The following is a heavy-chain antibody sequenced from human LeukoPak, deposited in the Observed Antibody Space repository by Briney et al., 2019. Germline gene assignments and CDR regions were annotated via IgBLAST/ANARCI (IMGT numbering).Heavy chain of an antibody. D-gene: IGHD5-24*01. Sequence: SETLSLTCTVSGGSISSSSYYWGWIRQPPGKGLEWIGSIYYSGSTYYNPSLKSRVTISVDTSKNQFSLKLSSVTAADTAVYYCARDRLQGYYYYGMDVWGQGTTVTVSS. V-gene: IGHV4-39*07. CDR2: IYYSGST. J-gene: IGHJ6*02. CDR1: GGSISSSSYY. CDR3: ARDRLQGYYYYGMDV.